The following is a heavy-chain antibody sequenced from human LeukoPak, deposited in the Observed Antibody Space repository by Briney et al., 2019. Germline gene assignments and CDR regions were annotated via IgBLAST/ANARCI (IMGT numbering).Heavy chain of an antibody. V-gene: IGHV1-2*06. CDR3: ARDGPGHYYDSSGRHDY. Sequence: ASVKVSCKASGYTFTGYYMHWVRQAPGQGLEWMGRINPNSGGTNYAQKFQGRVTMTRDTSISTAYMELSRLRSDDTAVYYCARDGPGHYYDSSGRHDYWGQGTLVTVSS. CDR2: INPNSGGT. D-gene: IGHD3-22*01. J-gene: IGHJ4*02. CDR1: GYTFTGYY.